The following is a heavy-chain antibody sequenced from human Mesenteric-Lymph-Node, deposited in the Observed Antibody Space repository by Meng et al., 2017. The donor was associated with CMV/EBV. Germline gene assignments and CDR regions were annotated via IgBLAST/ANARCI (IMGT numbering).Heavy chain of an antibody. V-gene: IGHV1-2*02. CDR2: INPDRGLT. Sequence: YTFTGYYIHWVRRAPGQGLEWMGWINPDRGLTNYAQKFQGRVTMTRDTSIITAYMELSRLRSDDTAVYYCARELWGAVAGTTYFDYWGQGTLVTVSS. CDR1: YTFTGYY. D-gene: IGHD6-19*01. CDR3: ARELWGAVAGTTYFDY. J-gene: IGHJ4*02.